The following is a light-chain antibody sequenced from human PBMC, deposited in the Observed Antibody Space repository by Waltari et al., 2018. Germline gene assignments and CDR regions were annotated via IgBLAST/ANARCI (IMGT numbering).Light chain of an antibody. V-gene: IGLV1-40*01. J-gene: IGLJ2*01. CDR1: SSNIGAGYD. CDR2: INN. Sequence: QSVLTQPPSVSGAPGQRVTISCTGTSSNIGAGYDVYWYQQLPGTAPKLLIFINNTRPPAVPDRFSGSRSGTSASLAVTWLQAEDEAVYYCQSIDSSLSGSVVFGGGTKLTVL. CDR3: QSIDSSLSGSVV.